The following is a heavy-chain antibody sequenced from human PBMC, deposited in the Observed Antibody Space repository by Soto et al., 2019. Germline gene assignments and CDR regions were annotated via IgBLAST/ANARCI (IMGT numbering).Heavy chain of an antibody. J-gene: IGHJ4*02. CDR1: GGSFSGYY. CDR2: INHSGST. Sequence: QVQLQQWGAGLLKPSETLSLTCAVYGGSFSGYYWSWIRQPPGKGLEWIGEINHSGSTNYNPSLKSRVTISVDTSKNQFSLKLSSVTAADTAVYYCARGGRINCSGGSCYLSDYWGQGTLVTVSS. D-gene: IGHD2-15*01. V-gene: IGHV4-34*01. CDR3: ARGGRINCSGGSCYLSDY.